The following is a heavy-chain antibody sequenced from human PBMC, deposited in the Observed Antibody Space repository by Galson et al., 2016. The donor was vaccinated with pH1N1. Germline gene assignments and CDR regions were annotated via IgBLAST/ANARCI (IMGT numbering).Heavy chain of an antibody. D-gene: IGHD5-12*01. Sequence: LRLSCAASGFTFNSYWMSWVRQAPGKGLEWVANIKQYGSEKYYVDSVKGRFTISRDNAKNSLYLQMNSLRAEDTAVYYCARTGSAYDTYYYHYAMDVWGQGTTVTVSS. CDR2: IKQYGSEK. CDR3: ARTGSAYDTYYYHYAMDV. CDR1: GFTFNSYW. J-gene: IGHJ6*02. V-gene: IGHV3-7*01.